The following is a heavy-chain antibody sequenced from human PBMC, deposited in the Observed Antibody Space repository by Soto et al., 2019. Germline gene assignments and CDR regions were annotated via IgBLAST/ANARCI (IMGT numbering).Heavy chain of an antibody. V-gene: IGHV3-74*01. CDR3: VSYNWKYPFDY. CDR1: GXTFSSHG. J-gene: IGHJ4*02. D-gene: IGHD1-7*01. Sequence: GSLRLSCAASGXTFSSHGMDWVRQAPGKGLVWVSQVSGDGRTTSYADSVEGRFTISRYNAKNTLYLQMNSVRADDTAVYYCVSYNWKYPFDYWGQGTLATVSS. CDR2: VSGDGRTT.